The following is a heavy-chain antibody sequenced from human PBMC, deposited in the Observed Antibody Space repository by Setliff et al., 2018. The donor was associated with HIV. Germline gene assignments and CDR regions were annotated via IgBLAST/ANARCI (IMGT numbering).Heavy chain of an antibody. J-gene: IGHJ4*02. D-gene: IGHD1-26*01. CDR2: IYFDGSNS. CDR1: GFIFSNYV. V-gene: IGHV3-33*01. CDR3: VRDHLWAFDY. Sequence: GGSLRLSCAASGFIFSNYVMHWVRQTPGKGLEWVSFIYFDGSNSDYADSVKGRFTISRDNAKNSLYLQMNSLRVEDTAVYYCVRDHLWAFDYWGQGTLVTVSS.